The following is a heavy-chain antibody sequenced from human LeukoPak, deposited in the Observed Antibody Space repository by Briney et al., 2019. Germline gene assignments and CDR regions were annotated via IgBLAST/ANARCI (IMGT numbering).Heavy chain of an antibody. Sequence: SVKVSCKASGGTFSSYAISWVRQAPGQGLEWMGGIIPIFGTANYAQKFQGRVTITADESTSTAYMELSSLRSEDTAVYYRARDCSGTSCLDYYCYGMDVWGKGTPVTVSS. D-gene: IGHD2-2*01. V-gene: IGHV1-69*01. CDR2: IIPIFGTA. J-gene: IGHJ6*04. CDR1: GGTFSSYA. CDR3: ARDCSGTSCLDYYCYGMDV.